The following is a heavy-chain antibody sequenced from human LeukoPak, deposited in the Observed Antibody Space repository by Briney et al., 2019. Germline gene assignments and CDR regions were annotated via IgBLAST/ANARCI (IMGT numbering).Heavy chain of an antibody. CDR3: ARGLCGGDCYDY. V-gene: IGHV3-21*01. J-gene: IGHJ4*02. Sequence: PGGSLRLSCAASGFTFSTYHINWVRQAPGKGLEWVSSISSNSEYLYYADSVKGRFTISRDNAKNSLYLQMNSLRVEDTAAYYCARGLCGGDCYDYWGQGTLVTVSS. D-gene: IGHD2-21*01. CDR2: ISSNSEYL. CDR1: GFTFSTYH.